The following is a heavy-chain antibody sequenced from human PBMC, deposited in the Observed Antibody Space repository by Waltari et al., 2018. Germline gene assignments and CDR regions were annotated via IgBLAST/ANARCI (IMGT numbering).Heavy chain of an antibody. J-gene: IGHJ3*01. CDR3: ARHVSGPTRAAFDV. Sequence: EVQLVESGGGFIQPGGSLRLSCVGSGFTVNRNHMSWVRQVPGKGLEWVSNIPLGTNANYAESVRGRFTISRDNSKDTLYLQMNSLRVEDTAVYFCARHVSGPTRAAFDVWGQGTMVTVSP. CDR1: GFTVNRNH. CDR2: IPLGTNA. D-gene: IGHD6-19*01. V-gene: IGHV3-53*01.